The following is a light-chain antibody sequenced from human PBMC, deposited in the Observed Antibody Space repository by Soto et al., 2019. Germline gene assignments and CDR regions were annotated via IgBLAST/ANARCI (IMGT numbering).Light chain of an antibody. CDR2: GAS. CDR3: QHYGTSPPMYT. CDR1: QSVSSSY. J-gene: IGKJ2*01. V-gene: IGKV3-20*01. Sequence: EIVLTQSPGTLSLSPGESATLPCRASQSVSSSYLAWYQQRPGQAPRLLIYGASTRATGIPDRFSGSGSGTDFTLTISGLEPEDFAVYYCQHYGTSPPMYTFGQGTKLEIK.